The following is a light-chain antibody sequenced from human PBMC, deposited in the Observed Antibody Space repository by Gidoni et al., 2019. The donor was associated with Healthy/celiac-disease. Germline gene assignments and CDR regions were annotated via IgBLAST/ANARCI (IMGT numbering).Light chain of an antibody. CDR2: AAS. Sequence: AIRITQSPSSLSASTGDRVTITCRASQGISSYLAWYQQKPGKAPKLLIYAASTLQSGVSSRFSGSGSGTDFTLTISCLQSEDFATYYCQQYYSYPLAFGQGTKVEIK. CDR1: QGISSY. CDR3: QQYYSYPLA. V-gene: IGKV1-8*01. J-gene: IGKJ1*01.